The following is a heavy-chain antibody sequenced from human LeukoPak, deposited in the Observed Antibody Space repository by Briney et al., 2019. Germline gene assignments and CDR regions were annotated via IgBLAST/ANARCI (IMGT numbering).Heavy chain of an antibody. V-gene: IGHV4-34*01. Sequence: NSSETLSLTCAVYGGSFSGHYWSWIRQPPGKGLEWIGEINHSGNTNSNPSLKSRVTMSVDTSKNQFSLKLSSLTAADTAMYYCARREPHGDYGGKTRYYYMDVWGKGTTITISS. J-gene: IGHJ6*03. CDR2: INHSGNT. D-gene: IGHD4-23*01. CDR1: GGSFSGHY. CDR3: ARREPHGDYGGKTRYYYMDV.